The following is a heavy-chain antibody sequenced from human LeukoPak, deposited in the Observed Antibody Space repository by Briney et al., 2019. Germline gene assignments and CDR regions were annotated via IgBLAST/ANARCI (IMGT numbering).Heavy chain of an antibody. D-gene: IGHD4-11*01. CDR1: GGSISSYY. J-gene: IGHJ4*02. V-gene: IGHV4-59*01. Sequence: SETLSLTCTVSGGSISSYYWSWIRQPPGKGLEWIGYIYYSGSTNYNPSLKSQVTISVDTSKNQFSLKLSSVTAADTAVYYCASGYSNYELTDYWGQGTLVTVSS. CDR3: ASGYSNYELTDY. CDR2: IYYSGST.